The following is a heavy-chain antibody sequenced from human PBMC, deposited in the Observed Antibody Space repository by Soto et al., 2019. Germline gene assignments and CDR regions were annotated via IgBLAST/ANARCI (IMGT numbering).Heavy chain of an antibody. CDR1: GFTFSTAW. V-gene: IGHV3-15*07. CDR2: IKSKTDGGTT. Sequence: GGSLRLSCAASGFTFSTAWMNWVRQAPGKGLEWVGRIKSKTDGGTTDYAAPVKGRFTISRDDSKNTLYLQMDSLKTEDTAVYYCTADYDQYYGMDVWGQGNTVTV. J-gene: IGHJ6*02. D-gene: IGHD5-12*01. CDR3: TADYDQYYGMDV.